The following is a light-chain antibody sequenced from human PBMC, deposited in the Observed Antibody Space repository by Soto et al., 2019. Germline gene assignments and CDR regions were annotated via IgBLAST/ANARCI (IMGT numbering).Light chain of an antibody. V-gene: IGLV2-11*01. CDR3: CSYVGSNNYYL. J-gene: IGLJ1*01. CDR2: GVV. CDR1: GNDVGAYNY. Sequence: QSVLTQPRSVSGSPGQSVTISCTGTGNDVGAYNYVSWYQQHPGRPPKLLIYGVVRWPSGVPDRFSGSKSGNTASLTISGLQAEDEADYFCCSYVGSNNYYLFGPGTKLTVL.